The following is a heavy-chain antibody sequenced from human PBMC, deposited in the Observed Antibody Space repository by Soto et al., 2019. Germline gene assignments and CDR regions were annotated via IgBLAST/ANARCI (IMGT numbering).Heavy chain of an antibody. D-gene: IGHD1-26*01. CDR2: IWYDGSNK. CDR1: GFIFSSYG. J-gene: IGHJ6*03. CDR3: ASKATNYHLDA. V-gene: IGHV3-33*01. Sequence: GGSLRLSCEASGFIFSSYGMHWVRQAPGKGLEWVAVIWYDGSNKYYADSVKGRFTISRDNSKNTLYLQMNSLRAEDTAVYYCASKATNYHLDAWGKGTTVTVSS.